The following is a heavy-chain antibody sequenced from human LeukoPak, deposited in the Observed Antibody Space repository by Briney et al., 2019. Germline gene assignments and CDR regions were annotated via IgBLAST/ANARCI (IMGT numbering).Heavy chain of an antibody. J-gene: IGHJ4*02. D-gene: IGHD2/OR15-2a*01. Sequence: SQTLSLTCAVSGGSISSGGYSWSWIRQPPGKGLEWIGYIYHSGSTYYNPSLKSRVSISVDRSKNQFSLNLRSVTAADTAIYYCARNIPPDYWGQGTLVTVSS. CDR1: GGSISSGGYS. V-gene: IGHV4-30-2*01. CDR2: IYHSGST. CDR3: ARNIPPDY.